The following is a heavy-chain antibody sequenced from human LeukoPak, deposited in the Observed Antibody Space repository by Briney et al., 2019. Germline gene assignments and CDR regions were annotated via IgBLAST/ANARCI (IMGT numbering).Heavy chain of an antibody. Sequence: PGRSLRLSCAASGFTFSSYAMHWVRQAPGKGLEYVSAISSNGGSTYYANSVKGRFTISRDNSKNTLYLQMGSLRAEDMAVYYCARADCSSTSCPPFDYWGQGTLVTVSS. CDR2: ISSNGGST. J-gene: IGHJ4*02. CDR3: ARADCSSTSCPPFDY. D-gene: IGHD2-2*01. V-gene: IGHV3-64*01. CDR1: GFTFSSYA.